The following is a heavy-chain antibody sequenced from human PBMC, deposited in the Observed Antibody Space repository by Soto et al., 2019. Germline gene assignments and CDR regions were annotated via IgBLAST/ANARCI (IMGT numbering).Heavy chain of an antibody. V-gene: IGHV4-59*01. Sequence: PSETLSLTCTVPGGSISSYYWSWIRQPPGKGLEWIGYIYYSGSTNYNPSLKSRVTISVDTSKNQFSLKLSSVTAADTAVYYCARELGYCSGGSCYDAFDVWGQGTMVTVSS. CDR2: IYYSGST. J-gene: IGHJ3*01. D-gene: IGHD2-15*01. CDR1: GGSISSYY. CDR3: ARELGYCSGGSCYDAFDV.